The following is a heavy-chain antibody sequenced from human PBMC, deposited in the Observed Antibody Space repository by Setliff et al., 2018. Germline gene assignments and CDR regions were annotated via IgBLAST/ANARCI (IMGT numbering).Heavy chain of an antibody. V-gene: IGHV1-2*04. Sequence: ASVKVSCKASGYTFTGYYMHWVRQAPGQGLEWMGWINPNSGGTNYAQKFQGWVTMTRDTSISTAYMELSRLRSDDTAVYYCARSRDGGNSSGYSGASDIWGQGTMVTVSS. CDR1: GYTFTGYY. CDR3: ARSRDGGNSSGYSGASDI. D-gene: IGHD3-22*01. J-gene: IGHJ3*02. CDR2: INPNSGGT.